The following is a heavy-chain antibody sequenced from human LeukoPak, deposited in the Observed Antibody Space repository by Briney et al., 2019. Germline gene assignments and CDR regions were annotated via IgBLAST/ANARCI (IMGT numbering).Heavy chain of an antibody. Sequence: GGSLRLSCAASGFTFSGSAMHWVRQASGKGLEWVGRIRSKANSYATAYAASVKGRFTISRDDSKNTAYLQMNSLKTEDTAVYYCTSRTYYYGSGSPSGMDVWGKGTRSPSPQ. J-gene: IGHJ6*04. CDR3: TSRTYYYGSGSPSGMDV. CDR1: GFTFSGSA. CDR2: IRSKANSYAT. V-gene: IGHV3-73*01. D-gene: IGHD3-10*01.